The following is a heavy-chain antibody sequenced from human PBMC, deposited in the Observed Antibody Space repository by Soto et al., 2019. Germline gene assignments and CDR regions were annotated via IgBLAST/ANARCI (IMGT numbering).Heavy chain of an antibody. J-gene: IGHJ4*02. V-gene: IGHV3-30-3*01. CDR1: GFTFSSYA. CDR3: ARDGVQQWLGRGDLDS. D-gene: IGHD6-19*01. CDR2: ISYDGSKK. Sequence: QVQLVESGGGVVQPGRSLRLSCAASGFTFSSYAMHWVRQAPGKGLEWVAVISYDGSKKYYADSLKGPFTIPRYNSKNTLYLQMNGLRAEDTGVYYCARDGVQQWLGRGDLDSWGQGTLVTVSS.